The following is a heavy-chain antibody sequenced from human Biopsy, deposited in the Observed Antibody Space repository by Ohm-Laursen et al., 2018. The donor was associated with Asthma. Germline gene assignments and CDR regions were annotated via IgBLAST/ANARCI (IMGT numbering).Heavy chain of an antibody. CDR3: ARGDSSGWSHYYFDY. CDR2: IWYDGSNK. J-gene: IGHJ4*02. D-gene: IGHD6-19*01. CDR1: GFTFSSYG. V-gene: IGHV3-33*01. Sequence: SLRLTCTASGFTFSSYGMHWVRQAPGKGLEWVAVIWYDGSNKYYADSVKGRFTISRDNSKNTLYLQMNSLRAEDTAVYYCARGDSSGWSHYYFDYWGQGTLVTVSS.